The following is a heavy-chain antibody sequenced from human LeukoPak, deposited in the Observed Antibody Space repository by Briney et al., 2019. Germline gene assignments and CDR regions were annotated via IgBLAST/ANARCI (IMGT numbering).Heavy chain of an antibody. CDR1: GGSISSGSYS. Sequence: PSQTLSLTCAVSGGSISSGSYSWSWIRQPPGKGLEWIGYIYHSGSTYYNPSLKSRVTISVDRSKNQFSLKLSSVTAADTAAYYCARGYYYYGMDVWGQGTTVTVSS. V-gene: IGHV4-30-2*01. CDR2: IYHSGST. CDR3: ARGYYYYGMDV. J-gene: IGHJ6*02.